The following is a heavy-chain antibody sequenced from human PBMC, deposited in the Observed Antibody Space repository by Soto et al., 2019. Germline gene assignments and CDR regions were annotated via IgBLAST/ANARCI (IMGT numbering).Heavy chain of an antibody. D-gene: IGHD6-13*01. CDR3: ARPGQQLVRCYFYL. J-gene: IGHJ2*01. CDR1: GFTVSSNY. Sequence: EVQLVESGGGLVQPGGSLRLSCAASGFTVSSNYMSWVRQAPGKGLEWVSIIYSGGNTYYADSVRGRFTISRDNSKNTLYLQMNSLRPEDTAVYYRARPGQQLVRCYFYLWGRGTLVTVSS. V-gene: IGHV3-66*04. CDR2: IYSGGNT.